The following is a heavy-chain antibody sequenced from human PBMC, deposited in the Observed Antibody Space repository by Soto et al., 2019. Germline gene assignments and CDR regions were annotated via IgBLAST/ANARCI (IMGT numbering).Heavy chain of an antibody. D-gene: IGHD1-1*01. V-gene: IGHV3-11*01. Sequence: QVQLVESGGGLVKPGGSLRLSCAASEFTFSDYYMSWIRQAPGKGLEWVSYISSRTTPIYYADSVKGRFTISRDNAKNSLYLQMNSLRVEDTAVYYCVRAGNPFEDYYYSYMDVWGKGTTVTVSS. J-gene: IGHJ6*03. CDR1: EFTFSDYY. CDR3: VRAGNPFEDYYYSYMDV. CDR2: ISSRTTPI.